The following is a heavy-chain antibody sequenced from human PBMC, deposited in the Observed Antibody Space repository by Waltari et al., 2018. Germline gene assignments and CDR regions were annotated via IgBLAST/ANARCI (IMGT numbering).Heavy chain of an antibody. CDR2: LTGGAEGA. D-gene: IGHD6-6*01. CDR1: GFTFNTYA. J-gene: IGHJ5*02. V-gene: IGHV3-23*01. CDR3: ARGRASGLVDWFDP. Sequence: EVQLLESGGGLVQPGGSLRLSCAASGFTFNTYAMMWVRQAPGKGLEWIASLTGGAEGAYYADSVRGRFTISRDNSQNTLFLQMSGLRVDDSGTYYCARGRASGLVDWFDPWGRGTLVTVSS.